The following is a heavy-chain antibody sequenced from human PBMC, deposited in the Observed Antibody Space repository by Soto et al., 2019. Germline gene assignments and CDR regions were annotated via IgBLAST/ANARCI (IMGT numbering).Heavy chain of an antibody. D-gene: IGHD3-10*01. J-gene: IGHJ4*02. Sequence: SETLSLTCTVSGGSISSYYWSWIRQPPGKGLEWIGYIYYSGSTNYNPSLKSRVTISVDTSKNQFSLKLSSVTAADTAVYYCARAGFYGSGSYYPLSYWGQGSLVTVSS. CDR3: ARAGFYGSGSYYPLSY. CDR2: IYYSGST. V-gene: IGHV4-59*12. CDR1: GGSISSYY.